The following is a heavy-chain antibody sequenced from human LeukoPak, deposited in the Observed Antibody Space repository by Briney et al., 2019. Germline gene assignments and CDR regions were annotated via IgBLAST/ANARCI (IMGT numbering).Heavy chain of an antibody. J-gene: IGHJ4*02. CDR3: ARDDDRAREIDY. D-gene: IGHD3-22*01. Sequence: SVKVSCKASRGTFSKYAISWVRQAPGQGLERMGRIIPILNITHYAQKFQGRVTIAADKSTSTAYMELSSLRSEDTAVYYCARDDDRAREIDYWGQGTLVTVSS. CDR1: RGTFSKYA. CDR2: IIPILNIT. V-gene: IGHV1-69*04.